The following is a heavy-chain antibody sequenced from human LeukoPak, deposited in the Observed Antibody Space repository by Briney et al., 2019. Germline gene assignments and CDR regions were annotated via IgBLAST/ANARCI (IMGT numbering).Heavy chain of an antibody. V-gene: IGHV3-23*01. CDR2: ISGSGGST. D-gene: IGHD3-22*01. Sequence: GGSLRLSCAASGFTFSSYAMSWVRQAPGKGLEWVSAISGSGGSTYYADSVKGRFTISRDNSKNTLHLQMNSLRAEDTAVYYCAKDRGLPYYYDSSGPPDAFDIWGQGTMVTVSS. CDR3: AKDRGLPYYYDSSGPPDAFDI. CDR1: GFTFSSYA. J-gene: IGHJ3*02.